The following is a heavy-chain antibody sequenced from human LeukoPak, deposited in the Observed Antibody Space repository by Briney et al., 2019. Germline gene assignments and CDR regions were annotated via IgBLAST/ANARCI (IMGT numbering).Heavy chain of an antibody. CDR1: GFTFDDYA. CDR3: AKDIAMIVGGDIDY. J-gene: IGHJ4*02. D-gene: IGHD3-22*01. CDR2: ISWNSGSI. V-gene: IGHV3-9*01. Sequence: PGRSLRLSCAASGFTFDDYAMHWVRQAPGKGLEWVSGISWNSGSIGYADSVKGRFTISRDNAKNSLYLQMNSLRAEDTALYYCAKDIAMIVGGDIDYWGQGTLVTVSS.